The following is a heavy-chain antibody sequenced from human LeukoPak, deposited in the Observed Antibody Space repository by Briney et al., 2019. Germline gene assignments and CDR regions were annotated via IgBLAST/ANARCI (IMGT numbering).Heavy chain of an antibody. J-gene: IGHJ4*02. Sequence: TSETLSLTCTVSGGSISSSSYYWGWIRQPPGKGLEWIGSIYYSGSTYYNPSLKSRVTISVDTSKNQFSLKLSSVTAADTAVYYCARDQALEDYMGSFDYWGQGTLVTVSS. V-gene: IGHV4-39*07. CDR1: GGSISSSSYY. D-gene: IGHD4-11*01. CDR3: ARDQALEDYMGSFDY. CDR2: IYYSGST.